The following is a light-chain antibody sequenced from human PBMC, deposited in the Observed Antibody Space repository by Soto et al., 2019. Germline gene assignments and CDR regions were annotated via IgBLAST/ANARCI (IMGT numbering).Light chain of an antibody. CDR2: SAS. J-gene: IGKJ2*01. V-gene: IGKV3-15*01. Sequence: EIRRTQSPATLSVSPGERATLSCRASQSVSTNSAWYQHKPGQAPRLLIYSASTWATGVPARFSGSGSGTEFILTISSLQSEDSAVYYCQQYKNWPPYTFGQGTKVEIK. CDR3: QQYKNWPPYT. CDR1: QSVSTN.